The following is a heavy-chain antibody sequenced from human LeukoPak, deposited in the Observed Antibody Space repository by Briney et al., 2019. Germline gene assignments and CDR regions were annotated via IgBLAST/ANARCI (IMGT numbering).Heavy chain of an antibody. D-gene: IGHD1-26*01. Sequence: GASVKVSCKASGYTFTSYYMHWARQAPGQGLEWMGIINPSGGSTSYAQKFQGRVTMTRDTSTSTVYMELSSLRSEDTAVYYCASARELQDFDYWGQGTLVTVSS. CDR2: INPSGGST. J-gene: IGHJ4*02. CDR3: ASARELQDFDY. V-gene: IGHV1-46*01. CDR1: GYTFTSYY.